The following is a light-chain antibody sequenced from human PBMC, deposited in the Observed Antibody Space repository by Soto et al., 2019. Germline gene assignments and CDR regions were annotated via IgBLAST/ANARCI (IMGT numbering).Light chain of an antibody. Sequence: DIQMTDSPSALSASVFERGPVTFKASQGISNYLDWYQQKPGKATKIMIYAASSLQSGVKSRFSGSGSGTDFTLTIRSLQPDDFATYYCKNYNSYSEEFGKGTKVDIK. CDR3: KNYNSYSEE. V-gene: IGKV1-16*01. CDR1: QGISNY. CDR2: AAS. J-gene: IGKJ1*01.